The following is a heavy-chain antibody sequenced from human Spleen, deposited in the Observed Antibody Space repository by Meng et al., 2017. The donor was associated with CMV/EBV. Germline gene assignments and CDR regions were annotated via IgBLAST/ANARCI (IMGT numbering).Heavy chain of an antibody. CDR1: GGSISSGGYY. J-gene: IGHJ4*02. CDR3: ARLVYVDTTMVTAIDY. D-gene: IGHD5-18*01. V-gene: IGHV4-61*08. Sequence: QVQLQESGPGLVKPSQTLSLTCAASGGSISSGGYYWSWIRQPPGKGLEWIGYMHYTGITHYNPSLKSRVIISVDTSKNQFSLKLSSVTAADTAVYYCARLVYVDTTMVTAIDYWGQGTLVTVSS. CDR2: MHYTGIT.